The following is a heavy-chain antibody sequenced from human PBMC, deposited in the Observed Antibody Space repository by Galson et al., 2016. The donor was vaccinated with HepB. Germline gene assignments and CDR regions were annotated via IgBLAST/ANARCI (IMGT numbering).Heavy chain of an antibody. CDR3: AYRPPMFRVATSGFAD. D-gene: IGHD3-10*01. V-gene: IGHV2-5*02. CDR2: GYWENSK. CDR1: GFSITTSGVG. J-gene: IGHJ4*02. Sequence: PALVKPTQTLTLTCTFSGFSITTSGVGVGWIHQTPGGALEWLALGYWENSKRYSPSLKTRLTITKDTSKDQVVLTMTNMDPIDTATYFCAYRPPMFRVATSGFADWGQGIRVTVSP.